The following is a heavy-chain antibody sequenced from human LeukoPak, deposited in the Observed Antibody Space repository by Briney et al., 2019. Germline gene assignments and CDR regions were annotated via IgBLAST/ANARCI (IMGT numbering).Heavy chain of an antibody. Sequence: SETLSLTCAVYGGSFSGYYWSWIRQPPGKGLEWIGEINHSGSTNYNPSLKSRVTISVDTSKNQFSLKLSSVTAADTAVYYCAKDYDYGDYVLDYWGQGTLVTVSS. D-gene: IGHD4-17*01. CDR3: AKDYDYGDYVLDY. J-gene: IGHJ4*02. V-gene: IGHV4-34*01. CDR2: INHSGST. CDR1: GGSFSGYY.